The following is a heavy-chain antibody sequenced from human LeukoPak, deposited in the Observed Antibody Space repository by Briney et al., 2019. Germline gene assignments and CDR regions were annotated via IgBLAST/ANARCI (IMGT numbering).Heavy chain of an antibody. CDR2: ISAYNGNT. V-gene: IGHV1-18*01. J-gene: IGHJ4*02. CDR1: GYTFTSYG. CDR3: ARRSINKVVAATSPEFDC. D-gene: IGHD2-15*01. Sequence: ASVKVSCKASGYTFTSYGISWVRQAPGQGLEWMGWISAYNGNTNYAQKLQGRVTMTTDTSTSTAYMELRSLRSDDTAVYYCARRSINKVVAATSPEFDCWGQGTLVTVSS.